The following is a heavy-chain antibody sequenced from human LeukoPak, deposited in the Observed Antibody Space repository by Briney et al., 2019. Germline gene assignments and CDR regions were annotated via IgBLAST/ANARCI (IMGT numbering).Heavy chain of an antibody. CDR1: GVSFSGYY. J-gene: IGHJ4*02. CDR2: INHSGST. CDR3: ARGDYDILTGYYRDRSTGPTNY. Sequence: KTSETLSLTCAVYGVSFSGYYWSWIRQPPGKGLGWIGEINHSGSTNYNPSLKSRVTISVDTSKNQFSLKLSSVTAADTAVYYCARGDYDILTGYYRDRSTGPTNYWGQGTLVTVSS. D-gene: IGHD3-9*01. V-gene: IGHV4-34*01.